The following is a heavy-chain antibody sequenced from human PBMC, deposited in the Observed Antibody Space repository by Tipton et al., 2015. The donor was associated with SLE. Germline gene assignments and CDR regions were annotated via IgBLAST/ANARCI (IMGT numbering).Heavy chain of an antibody. J-gene: IGHJ4*02. CDR1: GFTFSNYA. D-gene: IGHD4-17*01. CDR3: ARGDDYGKFDY. CDR2: IWHDGSDE. V-gene: IGHV3-33*08. Sequence: QVQLVQSGGGVVQPGRSLRLSCAASGFTFSNYAMHWVRQAPGKGLEWVAIIWHDGSDEYFADSVKGRFTISRDAENSLFLRMNSLRAGDTAVYYCARGDDYGKFDYWGQGTLVTVSS.